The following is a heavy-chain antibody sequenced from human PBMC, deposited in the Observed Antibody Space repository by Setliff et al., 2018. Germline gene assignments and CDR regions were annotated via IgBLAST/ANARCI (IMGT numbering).Heavy chain of an antibody. V-gene: IGHV1-18*01. CDR2: IGPHTGHT. J-gene: IGHJ4*02. CDR1: GYTFNDYG. CDR3: SRLVRFWTRTACQRLSGGEF. D-gene: IGHD3-3*01. Sequence: ASVKVSCKTSGYTFNDYGIAWVRQAPGQVLEWMGWIGPHTGHTYYTPKLHGRVTLTTDTSASTAYMELRSLGSDDTAVYYCSRLVRFWTRTACQRLSGGEFWGQGTLVTVSS.